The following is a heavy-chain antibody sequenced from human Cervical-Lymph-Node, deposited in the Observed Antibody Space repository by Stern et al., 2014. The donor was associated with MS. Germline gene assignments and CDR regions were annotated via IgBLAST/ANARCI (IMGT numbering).Heavy chain of an antibody. CDR3: ARDGGYYFDY. CDR2: LYYSGST. Sequence: QLVQSGPGLVKPSETLSLTCTVSGGSISSYYWSWIRQPPGKGLEWIGYLYYSGSTNYNPSLKSRVTISLDTSKNQFSLKLSSVTAADTTMYYCARDGGYYFDYWGQGTLVTVSS. J-gene: IGHJ4*02. D-gene: IGHD3-3*01. V-gene: IGHV4-59*01. CDR1: GGSISSYY.